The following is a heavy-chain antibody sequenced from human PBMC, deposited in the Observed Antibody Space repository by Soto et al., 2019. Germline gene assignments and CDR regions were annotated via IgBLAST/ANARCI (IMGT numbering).Heavy chain of an antibody. D-gene: IGHD2-21*01. V-gene: IGHV4-34*02. CDR2: ISPSGNT. J-gene: IGHJ6*03. CDR3: ARVVRASTPTSYSHFYHYMDI. CDR1: GGPFSGFY. Sequence: QVQLQQWGAGLLKPSENLSLTCAVYGGPFSGFYWSWVRQPPGKGLEWIGDISPSGNTNYSPSLKSRVILSVDTSKNQFSLSLTCVTAADTAVYFCARVVRASTPTSYSHFYHYMDIWGKGTTVTVSS.